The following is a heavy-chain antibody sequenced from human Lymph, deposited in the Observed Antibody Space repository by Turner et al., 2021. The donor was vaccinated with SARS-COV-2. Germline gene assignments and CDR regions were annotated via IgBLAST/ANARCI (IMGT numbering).Heavy chain of an antibody. J-gene: IGHJ4*02. CDR2: IWYDGSNK. V-gene: IGHV3-33*01. D-gene: IGHD1-26*01. CDR3: AREGVVGATTGLDY. Sequence: QVQLVESGGGVVQPGRSLRLSCAASGFTFSSYGMHWVRQAPGKGLEWVAVIWYDGSNKYYADYVKGRFTISRDNSKNTLYLQMNSLRAEDTAVYYCAREGVVGATTGLDYWGQGTLVTVSS. CDR1: GFTFSSYG.